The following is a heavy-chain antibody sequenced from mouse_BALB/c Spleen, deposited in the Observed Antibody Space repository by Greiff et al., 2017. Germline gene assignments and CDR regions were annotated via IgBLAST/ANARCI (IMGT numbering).Heavy chain of an antibody. V-gene: IGHV1-63*02. D-gene: IGHD1-2*01. CDR3: ARSAATYYFDD. CDR1: GYTFTNYW. J-gene: IGHJ2*01. Sequence: VQLQQSGAELVRPGTSVKISCKASGYTFTNYWLGWVKQRPGHGLEWIGDIYPGGGYTNYNEKFKGKATLTADTSSSTAYMQLSSLTSEDSAVYFCARSAATYYFDDWGQGTTLTVSS. CDR2: IYPGGGYT.